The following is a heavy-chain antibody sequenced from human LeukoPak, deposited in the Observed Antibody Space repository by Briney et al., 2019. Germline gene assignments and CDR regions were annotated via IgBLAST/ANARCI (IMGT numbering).Heavy chain of an antibody. Sequence: PSETLSLTCTVSGGSISSSNYYWGWIRQPPGKGLEWIGSIYYSGSTSYNPSLKSRVTTSVDTSKNQFSLKLSSVTAADTAVYYCARHVRYYYYMDVWGKGATVTVSS. CDR1: GGSISSSNYY. CDR2: IYYSGST. CDR3: ARHVRYYYYMDV. J-gene: IGHJ6*03. V-gene: IGHV4-39*01.